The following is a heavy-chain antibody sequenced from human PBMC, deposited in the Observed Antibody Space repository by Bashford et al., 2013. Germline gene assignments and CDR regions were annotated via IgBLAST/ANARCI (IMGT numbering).Heavy chain of an antibody. V-gene: IGHV4-34*01. CDR3: ALTTTGPYYSYGLDV. CDR2: IDHSGST. CDR1: GGSFSGYY. D-gene: IGHD1-26*01. J-gene: IGHJ6*02. Sequence: SETLSLTCGVYGGSFSGYYWWWIRQSPDKGLEWIGEIDHSGSTNYNPSLKSRVTISVDTSRTSLSLKLNAVTAADTATYYCALTTTGPYYSYGLDVWGQGTPVTVSS.